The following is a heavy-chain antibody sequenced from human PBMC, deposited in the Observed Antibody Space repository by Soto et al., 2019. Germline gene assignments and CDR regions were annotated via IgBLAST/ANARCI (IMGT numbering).Heavy chain of an antibody. CDR3: ARGDGDYYDGNGYLGRH. CDR2: IKSDGSGT. D-gene: IGHD3-22*01. Sequence: EVQLVESGGGLVQPGGSLRLSCAASGFTFSSYWMHWVRQAPGKGLVWVSRIKSDGSGTYYADSVKGRLTISRDNAXNXLYLQMNSLRAEETAVYYCARGDGDYYDGNGYLGRHWGQGTLVTVSS. CDR1: GFTFSSYW. J-gene: IGHJ4*02. V-gene: IGHV3-74*01.